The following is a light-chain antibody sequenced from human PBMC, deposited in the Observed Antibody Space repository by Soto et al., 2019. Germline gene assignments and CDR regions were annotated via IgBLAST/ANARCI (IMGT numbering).Light chain of an antibody. CDR3: CSYAGSSTDVV. CDR1: TSNIGSHY. Sequence: QSVLTQPPSASGTPGQRITISCSGSTSNIGSHYVYWYQQLPGTAPKLLIYRTNLRPSGIPDRFSGSKSGTSASLAISGLRSEDEADYYCCSYAGSSTDVVFGGGTKLTVL. V-gene: IGLV1-47*01. CDR2: RTN. J-gene: IGLJ2*01.